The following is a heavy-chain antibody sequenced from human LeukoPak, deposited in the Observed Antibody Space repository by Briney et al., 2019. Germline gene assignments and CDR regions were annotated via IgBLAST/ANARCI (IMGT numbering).Heavy chain of an antibody. CDR1: GFTFSSYA. J-gene: IGHJ4*02. CDR3: ARDSTVTTLDY. V-gene: IGHV3-66*01. Sequence: PGGSLRLSCAASGFTFSSYAMSWVRQAPGKGLEWVSVIYSGGNTYYADSVKGRFTISRDNSKKTLYLQMNRLRAEDTAVYYCARDSTVTTLDYWGQGTLVTVSS. D-gene: IGHD4-17*01. CDR2: IYSGGNT.